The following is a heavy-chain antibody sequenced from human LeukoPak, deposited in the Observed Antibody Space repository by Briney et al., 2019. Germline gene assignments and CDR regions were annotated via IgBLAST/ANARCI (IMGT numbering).Heavy chain of an antibody. CDR2: INPNSGGT. D-gene: IGHD5-18*01. CDR3: ARDRYSYGFIRYYYYMDV. V-gene: IGHV1-2*02. CDR1: GYTFTGYY. Sequence: ASVKVSCNASGYTFTGYYMHWVRQAPGQGLEWMGWINPNSGGTNYAQKFQGRVTMTRDTSISTAYMELSRLRSDDTAVYYCARDRYSYGFIRYYYYMDVWGKGTTVTVSS. J-gene: IGHJ6*03.